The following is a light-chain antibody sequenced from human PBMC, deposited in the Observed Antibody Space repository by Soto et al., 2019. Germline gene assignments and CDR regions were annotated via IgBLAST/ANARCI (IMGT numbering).Light chain of an antibody. Sequence: QSVLTQPPSVSGVPGQRVTISCTGSSFNIGAVFDVHWYQQVPGTAPKLLIYENTKRPSGVPDRFSGSKSGTSASLAITGLQAEDEADYYCQSYDSGLSGWLFGGGTTLTVL. CDR1: SFNIGAVFD. CDR3: QSYDSGLSGWL. V-gene: IGLV1-40*01. J-gene: IGLJ2*01. CDR2: ENT.